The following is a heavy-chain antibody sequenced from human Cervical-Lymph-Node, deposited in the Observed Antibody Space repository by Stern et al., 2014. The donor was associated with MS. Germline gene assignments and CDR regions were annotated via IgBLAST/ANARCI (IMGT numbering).Heavy chain of an antibody. CDR3: ARGRNDIVGQWLVHYFDS. V-gene: IGHV4-59*01. Sequence: QVQLQESGPGLVKPSETLSLTCTVSGGSISSYYWSWIRQPPGKGLEWVGYIYYSGSTNYNPSLKSRVTISVDTSKNQFSLRLSAVTAADTAVYYCARGRNDIVGQWLVHYFDSWGQGTLVTVSS. D-gene: IGHD6-19*01. J-gene: IGHJ4*02. CDR2: IYYSGST. CDR1: GGSISSYY.